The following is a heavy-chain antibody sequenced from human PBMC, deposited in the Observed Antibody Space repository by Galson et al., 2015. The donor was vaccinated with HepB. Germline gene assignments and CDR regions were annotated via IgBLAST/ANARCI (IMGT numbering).Heavy chain of an antibody. J-gene: IGHJ6*03. CDR3: ARSPGSGSYWAPNYYYYMDV. CDR2: IYYSGST. D-gene: IGHD3-10*01. V-gene: IGHV4-31*03. CDR1: GGSISSGGYY. Sequence: TLSLTCTVSGGSISSGGYYWSWIRQHPGKGLEWIGYIYYSGSTYYNPSLKSRVTISVDTSKNQFSLKLSSVTAADTAVYYCARSPGSGSYWAPNYYYYMDVWGKGTTVTVSS.